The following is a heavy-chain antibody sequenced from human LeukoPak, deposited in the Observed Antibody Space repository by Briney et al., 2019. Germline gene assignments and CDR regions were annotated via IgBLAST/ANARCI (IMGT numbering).Heavy chain of an antibody. D-gene: IGHD7-27*01. V-gene: IGHV1-2*02. J-gene: IGHJ6*02. CDR1: GYTFTGNF. CDR2: INPDSGAT. CDR3: ARGGALGTPDYYYYGLDV. Sequence: ASVKVSCKASGYTFTGNFMHWVRQAPGQGLEWMGWINPDSGATHYAQKFLGRVTMTRDTSISTAYMELNSLRSDDTAVYYCARGGALGTPDYYYYGLDVWGQGTTVTVSS.